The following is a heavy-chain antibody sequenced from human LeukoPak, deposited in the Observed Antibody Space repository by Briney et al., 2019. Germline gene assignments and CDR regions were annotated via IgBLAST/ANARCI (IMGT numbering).Heavy chain of an antibody. J-gene: IGHJ3*02. CDR1: GGSISSGDYY. V-gene: IGHV4-30-4*01. CDR2: IYYSGST. CDR3: ARVTRHDAFDI. Sequence: PSETLSLTCTVSGGSISSGDYYWSWIRQPPGKGLEWMGYIYYSGSTYYNPSLKSRVTISVDTSKNQFSLKLSSVTAADTAVYYCARVTRHDAFDIWGQGTMVTVSS.